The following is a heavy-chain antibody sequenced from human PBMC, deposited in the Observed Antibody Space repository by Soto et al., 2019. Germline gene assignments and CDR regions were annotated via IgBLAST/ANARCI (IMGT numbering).Heavy chain of an antibody. CDR1: GGTFSSYT. J-gene: IGHJ4*02. D-gene: IGHD2-15*01. CDR2: IIPILGIA. V-gene: IGHV1-69*02. Sequence: QVQLVQSGAEVKKPGSSVKVSCKASGGTFSSYTIIWVRQAPGQGLEWMGRIIPILGIANYAQKFQGRVTITADKSTSTDYMELISLRSDDTAVYYCSSEACSGGSCYSEEWGQGTLVTVSS. CDR3: SSEACSGGSCYSEE.